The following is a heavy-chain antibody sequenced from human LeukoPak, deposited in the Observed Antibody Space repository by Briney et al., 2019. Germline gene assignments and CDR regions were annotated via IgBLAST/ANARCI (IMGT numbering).Heavy chain of an antibody. V-gene: IGHV3-15*01. CDR3: TTDQGIWFWELLRSDY. D-gene: IGHD3-10*01. CDR2: IKSKTDGGTT. J-gene: IGHJ4*02. CDR1: GFTFSNAW. Sequence: GGSLRLSCAASGFTFSNAWMSWVRQAPGKGLEWVGRIKSKTDGGTTDYAAPVKGRFTISRDGSKNTLYLQMNSLKTEDTAVYYGTTDQGIWFWELLRSDYWGQGTLVTVSS.